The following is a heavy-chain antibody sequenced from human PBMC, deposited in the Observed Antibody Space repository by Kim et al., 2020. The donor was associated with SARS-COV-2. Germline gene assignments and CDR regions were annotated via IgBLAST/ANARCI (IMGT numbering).Heavy chain of an antibody. D-gene: IGHD1-26*01. CDR2: ISPYNGNT. Sequence: ASVKVSCETSGYTFNTFGINWIRQAPGQGLEWMAWISPYNGNTHYAERFQGRVTMTTDTSTSTAYLEVTSLTSDDTAGYYCARAHRATSRSSGSLGGNWG. CDR1: GYTFNTFG. J-gene: IGHJ1*01. CDR3: ARAHRATSRSSGSLGGN. V-gene: IGHV1-18*01.